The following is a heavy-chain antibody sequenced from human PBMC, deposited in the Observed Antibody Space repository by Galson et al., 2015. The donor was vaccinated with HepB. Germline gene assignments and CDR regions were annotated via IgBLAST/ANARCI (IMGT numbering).Heavy chain of an antibody. V-gene: IGHV3-43*01. CDR3: AKDRYSSSWDYFDY. CDR1: GFTFDDYT. CDR2: ISWDGGST. Sequence: SLRLSCAASGFTFDDYTMHWVRQAPGKGLGWVSLISWDGGSTYYADSVKGRFTISRDNSKNSLYLQMNSLRTEDTALYYCAKDRYSSSWDYFDYWGQGTLVTVSS. D-gene: IGHD6-13*01. J-gene: IGHJ4*02.